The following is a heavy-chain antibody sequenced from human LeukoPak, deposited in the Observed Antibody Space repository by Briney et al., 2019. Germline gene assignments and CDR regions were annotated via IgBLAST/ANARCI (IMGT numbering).Heavy chain of an antibody. D-gene: IGHD2-2*01. Sequence: ASVKVSCKASGYTFTNYAMHWVRQAPGQRLEWMGWINAGNGNTKYSQKFQGRVTITRDTSASTAYMELSSLRSEDTAVYYCAREDIVVVPAAVDYGMDVWGQGTTVTVSS. CDR2: INAGNGNT. CDR3: AREDIVVVPAAVDYGMDV. V-gene: IGHV1-3*01. J-gene: IGHJ6*02. CDR1: GYTFTNYA.